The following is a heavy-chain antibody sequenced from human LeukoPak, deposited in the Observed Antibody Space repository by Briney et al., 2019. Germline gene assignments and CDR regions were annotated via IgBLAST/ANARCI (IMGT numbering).Heavy chain of an antibody. CDR1: GGSISSSSYY. V-gene: IGHV4-39*01. J-gene: IGHJ4*02. D-gene: IGHD3-16*01. Sequence: SETLSLTCTVSGGSISSSSYYWGWIRQPPGKGLEWIGSIYYSGSTYYNPSLKSRVTISVDTSKNQVSLKLSSVTAADTAVYYCARGGMITFGNFDYWGPGTLVTVSS. CDR3: ARGGMITFGNFDY. CDR2: IYYSGST.